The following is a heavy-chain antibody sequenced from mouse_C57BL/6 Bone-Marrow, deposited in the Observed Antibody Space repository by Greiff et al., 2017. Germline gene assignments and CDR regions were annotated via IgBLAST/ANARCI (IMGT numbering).Heavy chain of an antibody. D-gene: IGHD2-1*01. CDR2: IDPNSGGT. Sequence: QQSCKASGYTFTSYWMHWVKQRPGRGLEWIGRIDPNSGGTKYNEKFKSKATLTVDKPSSTAYMQLSSLTSEDSAVYYCARYGNYVGTWFAYWGQGTLVTVSA. CDR3: ARYGNYVGTWFAY. CDR1: GYTFTSYW. V-gene: IGHV1-72*01. J-gene: IGHJ3*01.